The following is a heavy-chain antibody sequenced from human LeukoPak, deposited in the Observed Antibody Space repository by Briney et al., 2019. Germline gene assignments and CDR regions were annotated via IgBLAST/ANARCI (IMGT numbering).Heavy chain of an antibody. CDR1: GFTFDDYA. Sequence: PGGSLRLSCAASGFTFDDYAIYWVRQAPGKGLEWVCLISGDDGGTTYYADSVKGRFTISRDNSKNTLSLQMNSLRAEDAAVYYCAKTSVTTRGPCDYWGQGTLVTVSS. CDR2: ISGDDGGTT. V-gene: IGHV3-43*02. D-gene: IGHD4-11*01. J-gene: IGHJ4*02. CDR3: AKTSVTTRGPCDY.